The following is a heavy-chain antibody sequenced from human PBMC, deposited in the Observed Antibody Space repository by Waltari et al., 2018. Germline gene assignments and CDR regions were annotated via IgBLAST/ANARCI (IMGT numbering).Heavy chain of an antibody. Sequence: EVQLLESGGGLVQPGGSLRLSCAAPGFTFSSYTMSWARQAPGKGLEWVSSIEGSDGKTFYADSLKGRFTISRDNSKNTLYLQMNSLRAEDTAVYYCAKEEDSSSGFAFDSWGQGTLVTVSS. CDR3: AKEEDSSSGFAFDS. V-gene: IGHV3-23*01. D-gene: IGHD6-6*01. J-gene: IGHJ4*02. CDR1: GFTFSSYT. CDR2: IEGSDGKT.